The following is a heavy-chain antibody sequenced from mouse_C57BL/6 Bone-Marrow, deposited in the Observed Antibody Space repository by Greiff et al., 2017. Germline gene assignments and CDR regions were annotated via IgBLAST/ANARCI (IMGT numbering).Heavy chain of an antibody. CDR1: GFNIKDDY. J-gene: IGHJ2*01. Sequence: EVQLQQSGAELVRPGASVKLSCTASGFNIKDDYMHWVKQRPEQGLEWIGWIDPENGDTEYASKFQGKATITADTSSNTAYLQLSSLTSEDTAVYYCTTIYYYGSSPLDYWGQGTTLADSS. CDR3: TTIYYYGSSPLDY. V-gene: IGHV14-4*01. CDR2: IDPENGDT. D-gene: IGHD1-1*01.